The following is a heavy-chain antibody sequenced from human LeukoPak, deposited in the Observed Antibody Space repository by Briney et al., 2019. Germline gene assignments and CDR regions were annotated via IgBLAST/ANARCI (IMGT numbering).Heavy chain of an antibody. CDR1: GGSISRYY. Sequence: SETLSLTCTVSGGSISRYYWSWLRQPAGKGLEWIGRIYSSGSANYNPSLNSRVTMSVDTSKNQFSLRLSSVTAADTAVYYCARSDSESLPLDYWGQGTLVSVSS. J-gene: IGHJ4*02. V-gene: IGHV4-4*07. CDR2: IYSSGSA. CDR3: ARSDSESLPLDY. D-gene: IGHD1-26*01.